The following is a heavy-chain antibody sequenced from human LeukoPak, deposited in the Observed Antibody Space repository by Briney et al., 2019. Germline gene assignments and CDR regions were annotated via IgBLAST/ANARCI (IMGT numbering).Heavy chain of an antibody. CDR1: GGSISSGSYY. CDR3: ARGGYSYGYYMDV. CDR2: IYYSGST. D-gene: IGHD5-18*01. J-gene: IGHJ6*03. Sequence: SQTLSLTCTVSGGSISSGSYYWSWIRQPPGKGLEWIGYIYYSGSTNYNPSLKNRVTISVDTSKNPFSLKLSSVTAADTAVYSRARGGYSYGYYMDVWGKGTTVTVSS. V-gene: IGHV4-61*01.